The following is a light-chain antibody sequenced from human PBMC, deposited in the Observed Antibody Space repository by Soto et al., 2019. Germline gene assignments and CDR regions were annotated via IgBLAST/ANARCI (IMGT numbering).Light chain of an antibody. V-gene: IGLV2-14*01. CDR2: DVS. CDR3: SSYTSTNSWV. Sequence: QSVLTQSASVSGSPGQSITISCTGTSSDVGGYNYVSWYKQHPGKAPKLIIYDVSNRPSGVSTRFSGSKSGNTASLTISGLQAEDEADYSCSSYTSTNSWVFGGGTKVTVL. CDR1: SSDVGGYNY. J-gene: IGLJ3*02.